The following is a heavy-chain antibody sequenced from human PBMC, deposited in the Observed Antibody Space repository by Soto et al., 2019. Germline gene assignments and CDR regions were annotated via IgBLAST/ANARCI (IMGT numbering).Heavy chain of an antibody. V-gene: IGHV3-30-3*01. D-gene: IGHD6-6*01. J-gene: IGHJ4*02. Sequence: GGSLRLSCAASGFTFSSYAMHWVRQAPGKGLEWVAVISYDGSNKCYADSVKGRFTIARDNSKNTLYLQMNSLRAEDTAVYYCATPKASIAARPQWAHDPAPFDYWGQGTLVTVSS. CDR3: ATPKASIAARPQWAHDPAPFDY. CDR1: GFTFSSYA. CDR2: ISYDGSNK.